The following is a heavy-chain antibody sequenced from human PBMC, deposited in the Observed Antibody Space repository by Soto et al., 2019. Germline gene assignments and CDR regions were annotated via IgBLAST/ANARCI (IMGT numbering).Heavy chain of an antibody. V-gene: IGHV1-2*02. CDR3: ASIAAADYYYGMDV. Sequence: ASVKVSCKASGYTFTGYYMHWVRQAPGQGLEWMGWINPNSGGTNYAQKFQGRVTMTRDTSISTAYMELSRLRSDDTAVYYCASIAAADYYYGMDVWGQGTTVTVSS. CDR2: INPNSGGT. D-gene: IGHD6-13*01. J-gene: IGHJ6*02. CDR1: GYTFTGYY.